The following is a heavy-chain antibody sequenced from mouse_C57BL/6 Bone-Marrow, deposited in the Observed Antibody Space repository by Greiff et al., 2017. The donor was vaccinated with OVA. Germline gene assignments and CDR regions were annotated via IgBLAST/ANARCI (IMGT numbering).Heavy chain of an antibody. D-gene: IGHD2-12*01. CDR3: ARLGDLRHYYYAMDY. CDR1: GYTFTDHT. V-gene: IGHV1-78*01. J-gene: IGHJ4*01. Sequence: VKLQESDAELVKPGASVKISCKVSGYTFTDHTIHWMKQRPEQGLEWIGYIYPRDGSTKYNEKFKGKATLTADKSSSTAYMQLNSLTSEDSAVYFCARLGDLRHYYYAMDYWGQGTSVTVSS. CDR2: IYPRDGST.